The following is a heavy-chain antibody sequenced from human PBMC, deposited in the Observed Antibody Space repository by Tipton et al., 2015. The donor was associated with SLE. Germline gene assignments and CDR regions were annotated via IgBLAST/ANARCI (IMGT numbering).Heavy chain of an antibody. CDR1: GGTFTSYA. J-gene: IGHJ6*02. CDR2: IIPIFGTA. Sequence: QSGAEVKKSGSSVKVSCKASGGTFTSYAISWVRQAPGQGLEWMGGIIPIFGTANYAQKLQGRVTMTTDTSTSTAYMEVRSLRSDDTAVYYCAREGRGSRGLDYYYGMDVWGQGTTVTVSS. V-gene: IGHV1-69*05. CDR3: AREGRGSRGLDYYYGMDV. D-gene: IGHD6-13*01.